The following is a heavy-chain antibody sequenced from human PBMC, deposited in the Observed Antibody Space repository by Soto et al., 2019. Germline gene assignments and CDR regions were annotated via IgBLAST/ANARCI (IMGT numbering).Heavy chain of an antibody. CDR2: FSGAYT. D-gene: IGHD3-10*01. CDR1: GFTFSCYA. J-gene: IGHJ4*02. Sequence: GGSLRLSCAASGFTFSCYAMSWVRQAPGKGLEWVSAFSGAYTYYADSVKGRFTVTGDNSKKALYLQMSSLRAEDTAIYYCAKGSASSRPYYFDSWGQGTLVTVSS. CDR3: AKGSASSRPYYFDS. V-gene: IGHV3-23*01.